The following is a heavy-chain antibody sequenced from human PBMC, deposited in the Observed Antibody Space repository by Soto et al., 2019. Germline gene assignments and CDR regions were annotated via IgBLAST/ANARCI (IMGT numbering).Heavy chain of an antibody. CDR1: GFTVGNNY. J-gene: IGHJ4*02. D-gene: IGHD3-10*01. CDR3: AKDGRGSGRHSNSIGF. Sequence: PGGSLRLSCAASGFTVGNNYMSWVRQAPGKGLEWVSLIYSTGNTKYADSVKGRFTVSRDNAKNTLYLQMNSLRAEATAGYYCAKDGRGSGRHSNSIGFWGQGMLVTVS. V-gene: IGHV3-53*01. CDR2: IYSTGNT.